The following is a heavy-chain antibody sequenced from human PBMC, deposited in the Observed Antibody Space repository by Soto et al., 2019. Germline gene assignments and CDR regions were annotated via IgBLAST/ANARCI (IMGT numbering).Heavy chain of an antibody. CDR3: ARDNSSSWYFEVAFDI. CDR2: INAGNGNT. D-gene: IGHD6-13*01. CDR1: GYTFTSYA. J-gene: IGHJ3*02. V-gene: IGHV1-3*01. Sequence: QVQLVQSGAEVKKPGASVKVSCKASGYTFTSYAMHWVRQAPGQRLEWMGWINAGNGNTKYSQKFQGRVTITRDTSASTAYMELSSLRSEDTAVYYCARDNSSSWYFEVAFDIWGQGTMVTVSS.